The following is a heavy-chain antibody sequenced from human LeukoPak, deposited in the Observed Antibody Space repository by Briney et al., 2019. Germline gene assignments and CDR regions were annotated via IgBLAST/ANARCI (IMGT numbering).Heavy chain of an antibody. J-gene: IGHJ6*03. Sequence: GESLKISCKGSGYSFTSYWIGWVRQMPGKGLEWMGIIYPGDSDTRYSPSFQGQVTISADKSISTAYLQWSSLKASDTAMYYCARHVGNHPDYYYYYYMDVWGKGTTVTVSS. CDR2: IYPGDSDT. CDR1: GYSFTSYW. CDR3: ARHVGNHPDYYYYYYMDV. V-gene: IGHV5-51*01. D-gene: IGHD1-14*01.